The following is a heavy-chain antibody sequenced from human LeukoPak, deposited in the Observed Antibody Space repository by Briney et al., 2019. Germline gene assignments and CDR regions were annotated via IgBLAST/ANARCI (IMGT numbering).Heavy chain of an antibody. CDR1: GFTFSSYW. D-gene: IGHD3-22*01. V-gene: IGHV3-7*01. CDR3: ARGSTPSYYYDSSGHFDY. CDR2: INQDGSEK. J-gene: IGHJ4*02. Sequence: GGSLRLSCAASGFTFSSYWMSWVRQAPGKGLEWVANINQDGSEKYYVDSVKGRFTISRDNAKNSLYLQMNSLRAEDTAVYYCARGSTPSYYYDSSGHFDYWGQGTLVTVSS.